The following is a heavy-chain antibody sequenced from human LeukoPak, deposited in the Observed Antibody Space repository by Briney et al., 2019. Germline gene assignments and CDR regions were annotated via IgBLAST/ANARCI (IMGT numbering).Heavy chain of an antibody. J-gene: IGHJ3*02. Sequence: SETLSLTCTVSGGSISSGDYYWSWIRQPPGKGLEWIGYIYYSGSTYYNPSLKSRVTISVDTSKNQFSLKLSSVTAADTAVYYCARVIAVAGTAAFDIWGQGTMVTVSS. D-gene: IGHD6-19*01. CDR1: GGSISSGDYY. CDR3: ARVIAVAGTAAFDI. CDR2: IYYSGST. V-gene: IGHV4-30-4*01.